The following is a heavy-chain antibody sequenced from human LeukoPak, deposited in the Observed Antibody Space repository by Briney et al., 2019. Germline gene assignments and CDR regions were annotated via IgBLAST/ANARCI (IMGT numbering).Heavy chain of an antibody. Sequence: SETLSLTCAVSGDSISSSDYYWAWIRQPPGKGLEWIGSISYSGSTYYNPSLKSRVTISVDTSKNQFSLKLSSVTAADTAVYYCARVSLIFTWTYYFDYWGQGTLVTVSS. CDR3: ARVSLIFTWTYYFDY. CDR1: GDSISSSDYY. J-gene: IGHJ4*02. D-gene: IGHD3-16*01. CDR2: ISYSGST. V-gene: IGHV4-39*07.